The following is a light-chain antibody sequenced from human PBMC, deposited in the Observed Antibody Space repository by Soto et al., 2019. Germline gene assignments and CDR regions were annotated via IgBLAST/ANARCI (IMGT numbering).Light chain of an antibody. Sequence: DIQMTQSPSTVSASIGDRVTITCRASQSISGWLAWYQQKPGKAPKLLIYKASTLKSGVPSRFSGSASGTEFTLTISSLQPDDFATYYCQHYNSYSEAFGQGTKVDIK. CDR3: QHYNSYSEA. CDR2: KAS. CDR1: QSISGW. J-gene: IGKJ1*01. V-gene: IGKV1-5*03.